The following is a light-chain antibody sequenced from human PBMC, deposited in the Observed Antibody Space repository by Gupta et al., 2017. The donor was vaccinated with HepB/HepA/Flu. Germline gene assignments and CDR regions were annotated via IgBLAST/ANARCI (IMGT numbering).Light chain of an antibody. J-gene: IGKJ1*01. CDR3: HQYNNWPPWT. CDR1: QSVSSN. CDR2: GAS. Sequence: EIVMTQSPATLSVSPGERATLSCWASQSVSSNLAWYQQKPGQAPRLLIYGASTRATGIPARFSGGGSGTEFTLTISSLQSEDFAVYYCHQYNNWPPWTFGQGTKVEVK. V-gene: IGKV3-15*01.